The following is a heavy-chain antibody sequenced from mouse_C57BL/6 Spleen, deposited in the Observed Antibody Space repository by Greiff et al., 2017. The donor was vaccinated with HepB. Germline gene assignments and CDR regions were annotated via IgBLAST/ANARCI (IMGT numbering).Heavy chain of an antibody. CDR1: GFTFSSYA. CDR2: ISDGGSYT. Sequence: EVKLVESGGGLVKPGGSLKLSCAASGFTFSSYAMSWVRQTPEKRLEWVATISDGGSYTYYPDNVKGRFTISRDNAKNNLYLQMSHLKSEDTAMYYCARGDPRYAMDYWGQGTSVTVSS. J-gene: IGHJ4*01. CDR3: ARGDPRYAMDY. V-gene: IGHV5-4*03.